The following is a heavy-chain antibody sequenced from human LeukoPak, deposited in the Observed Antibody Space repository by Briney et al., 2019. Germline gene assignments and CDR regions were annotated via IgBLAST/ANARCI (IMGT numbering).Heavy chain of an antibody. D-gene: IGHD5-18*01. CDR1: GFIFGDYA. Sequence: PGRSLRLSCTGSGFIFGDYAVSWVRQAPGKGLEWVGFIRSEAYGGTTEHAASVQGRFTISRDDSKSIAYLQMTSLKTEDTAVYYCTIHDTSMATSVDYWGQGTLVTVSS. CDR2: IRSEAYGGTT. CDR3: TIHDTSMATSVDY. V-gene: IGHV3-49*04. J-gene: IGHJ4*02.